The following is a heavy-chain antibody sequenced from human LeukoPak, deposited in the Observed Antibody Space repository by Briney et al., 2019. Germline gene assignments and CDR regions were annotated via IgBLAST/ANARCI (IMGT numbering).Heavy chain of an antibody. J-gene: IGHJ4*02. Sequence: SETLSLTCTVSGASISSYYWSWIRQPPGKGLEWIGYISHSGSTNYNPSLKSRVTISVDTSKNQLSLKLSSVTAADTAVYYCARGAPGGNDYGDYWGQGTLVTVSS. CDR2: ISHSGST. CDR1: GASISSYY. CDR3: ARGAPGGNDYGDY. V-gene: IGHV4-59*01.